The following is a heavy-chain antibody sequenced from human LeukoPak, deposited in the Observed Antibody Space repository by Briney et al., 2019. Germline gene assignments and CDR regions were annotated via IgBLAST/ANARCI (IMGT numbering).Heavy chain of an antibody. J-gene: IGHJ3*02. CDR1: GVTFTDSW. CDR2: IHTDGSRT. CDR3: AREVDAFDI. Sequence: GGSLRLSCVAHGVTFTDSWMDWVRQAPGEGVVWVSQIHTDGSRTNYADSVRGRFSISIDSAKNTLYLQMSSLRVEDTAVYYCAREVDAFDIWGLGTMVTVSS. V-gene: IGHV3-74*01.